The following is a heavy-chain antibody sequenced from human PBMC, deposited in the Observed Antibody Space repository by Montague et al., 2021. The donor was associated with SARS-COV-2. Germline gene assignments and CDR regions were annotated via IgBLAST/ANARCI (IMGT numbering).Heavy chain of an antibody. D-gene: IGHD5-24*01. Sequence: SETLSLTCTVSGGSINSDYWSWIRQPPGKGLEWIGYICYRGSTNYNPSLRSRVTISVDTSKNQFSLKLISVTAADTAVYYCAREDRWNWFDPWGQGILVTVSS. CDR2: ICYRGST. CDR3: AREDRWNWFDP. J-gene: IGHJ5*02. CDR1: GGSINSDY. V-gene: IGHV4-59*01.